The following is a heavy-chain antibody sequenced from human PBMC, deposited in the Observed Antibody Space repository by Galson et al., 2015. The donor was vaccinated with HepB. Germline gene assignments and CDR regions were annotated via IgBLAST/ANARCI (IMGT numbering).Heavy chain of an antibody. V-gene: IGHV3-23*01. CDR1: GFTFSSYA. CDR3: AKLPHNYDILTGYYN. D-gene: IGHD3-9*01. J-gene: IGHJ4*02. Sequence: SLRLSCAASGFTFSSYAMSWVRQAPGKGLEWVSAISGSGGSTYYADSVKGRFTISRDNSKNTLYLQMNSLRAEDTAVYYCAKLPHNYDILTGYYNWGQGTLVTVSS. CDR2: ISGSGGST.